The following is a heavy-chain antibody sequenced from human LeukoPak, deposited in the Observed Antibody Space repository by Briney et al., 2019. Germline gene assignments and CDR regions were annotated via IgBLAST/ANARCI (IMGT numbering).Heavy chain of an antibody. V-gene: IGHV4-61*01. Sequence: SETLSLTCTVSGGSFSSGSYYWSWIRQPPGKGLEWIGYIYYSGSTNYNPSLKSRVAISVDTSKNQFSLKLSSVTAADTAVYYCARVDYSNYVLDYWGQGTLVTVSS. CDR3: ARVDYSNYVLDY. CDR2: IYYSGST. D-gene: IGHD4-11*01. J-gene: IGHJ4*02. CDR1: GGSFSSGSYY.